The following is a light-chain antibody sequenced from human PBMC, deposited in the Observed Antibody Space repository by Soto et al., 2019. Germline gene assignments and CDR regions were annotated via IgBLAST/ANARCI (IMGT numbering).Light chain of an antibody. Sequence: ITQSPATLSVSPGEISTLAFRASQSVSSNLAWYQQKPEKAPKSLIYAASSLQSGVPSRFSGSGSGTDFTLTISSLQPEDFATYYCQQANSFPITFGQGTRLEIK. J-gene: IGKJ5*01. V-gene: IGKV1-12*01. CDR3: QQANSFPIT. CDR1: QSVSSN. CDR2: AAS.